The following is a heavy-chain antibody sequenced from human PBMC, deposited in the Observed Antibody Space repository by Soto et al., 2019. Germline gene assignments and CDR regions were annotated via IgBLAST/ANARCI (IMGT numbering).Heavy chain of an antibody. J-gene: IGHJ2*01. CDR2: IIPILGIA. Sequence: QVQLVQSGAEVKKPGSSVKVSCKASGGTFSSYTISWVRQAPGQGLEWMGRIIPILGIANYAQKFQGRVTITADKSTSTAYMELSSLRSEDTAVYYCARWGGFVVVPADNWYFDLWGRGTLVTVSS. CDR1: GGTFSSYT. D-gene: IGHD2-2*01. CDR3: ARWGGFVVVPADNWYFDL. V-gene: IGHV1-69*02.